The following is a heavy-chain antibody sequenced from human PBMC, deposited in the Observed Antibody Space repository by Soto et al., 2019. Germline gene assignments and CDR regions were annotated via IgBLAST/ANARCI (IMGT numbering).Heavy chain of an antibody. CDR2: ISNYNGDT. V-gene: IGHV1-18*01. CDR3: TRGGQLFAGNYFDY. CDR1: GYTFTSYG. Sequence: QVQLVQSGAEVKKPGASVKVSCKASGYTFTSYGISWVRQAPGQGLEWMGWISNYNGDTNYAQTLQGRVTMTTDTSTSTAYMELRSLKSVYPAVYYCTRGGQLFAGNYFDYWGQGTLVTVSS. D-gene: IGHD3-10*02. J-gene: IGHJ4*02.